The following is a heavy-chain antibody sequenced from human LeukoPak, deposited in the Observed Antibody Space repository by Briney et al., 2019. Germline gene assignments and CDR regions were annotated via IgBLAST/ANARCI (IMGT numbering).Heavy chain of an antibody. CDR3: ARQDYAYFYMDV. V-gene: IGHV1-69*08. J-gene: IGHJ6*03. Sequence: SVKVSCKASGGSFGSYTISWVRQAPGQGLEWMGRVIPILDTTNYAQKFQGRVTITADKSTSTAYMEVGSLRSDDTAMYYCARQDYAYFYMDVWGEGTTITVS. CDR1: GGSFGSYT. CDR2: VIPILDTT.